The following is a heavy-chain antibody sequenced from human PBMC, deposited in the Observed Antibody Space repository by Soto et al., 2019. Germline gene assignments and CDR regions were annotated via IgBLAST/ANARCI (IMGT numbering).Heavy chain of an antibody. D-gene: IGHD4-17*01. Sequence: QVQLVQSGAEVKKPGSSVKVSCKASGGTFSSYAISWVRQAPGQGLEWMGGTIPIFGTANYAQKFQGRVTLTADESTSTAYMELSSLRSEDTAVYYCARDSLLTTVTTSHFDYWGQGTLVTVSS. CDR3: ARDSLLTTVTTSHFDY. CDR2: TIPIFGTA. CDR1: GGTFSSYA. V-gene: IGHV1-69*01. J-gene: IGHJ4*02.